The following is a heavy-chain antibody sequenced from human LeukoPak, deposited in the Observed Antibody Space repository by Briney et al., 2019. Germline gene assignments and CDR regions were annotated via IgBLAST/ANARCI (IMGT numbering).Heavy chain of an antibody. CDR3: ARQGGTIFGVVIRDFDY. Sequence: SETLSLTCAVSGYSISSGYYWGWIRQPPGKGLEGIGSIYHSGSTYYNPSLKSRVTISVDTSKNQFSLKLSSVTAADTAVYYCARQGGTIFGVVIRDFDYWGQGTLVTVSS. CDR1: GYSISSGYY. J-gene: IGHJ4*02. V-gene: IGHV4-38-2*01. CDR2: IYHSGST. D-gene: IGHD3-3*01.